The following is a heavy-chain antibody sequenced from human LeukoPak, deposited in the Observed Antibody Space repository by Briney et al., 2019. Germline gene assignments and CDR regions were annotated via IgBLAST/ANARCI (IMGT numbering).Heavy chain of an antibody. D-gene: IGHD1-1*01. CDR2: IKQDGSEK. CDR3: ARDSPAGRTYFDY. Sequence: GGSLRLSCAASGFTFSSYWMSWVRQAPGKGLEWVANIKQDGSEKYYVDSVKGRFTISRDNAKNSLYPQMNSLRAEDTAVYYCARDSPAGRTYFDYWGQGTLVTVSS. CDR1: GFTFSSYW. J-gene: IGHJ4*02. V-gene: IGHV3-7*05.